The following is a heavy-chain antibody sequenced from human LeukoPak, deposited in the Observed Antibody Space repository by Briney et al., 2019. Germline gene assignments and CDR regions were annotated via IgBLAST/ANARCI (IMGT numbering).Heavy chain of an antibody. Sequence: GGSLRLSCAASGFTFSGSTMNWVRQASGKGPEWVGRIRSKDKNYATASAASVKGRFTISRDDSKNTAYLQMNSLKTEDTAVYYCTSVDTTMAFDYWGQGTLVTVSS. D-gene: IGHD5-18*01. CDR3: TSVDTTMAFDY. J-gene: IGHJ4*02. V-gene: IGHV3-73*01. CDR1: GFTFSGST. CDR2: IRSKDKNYAT.